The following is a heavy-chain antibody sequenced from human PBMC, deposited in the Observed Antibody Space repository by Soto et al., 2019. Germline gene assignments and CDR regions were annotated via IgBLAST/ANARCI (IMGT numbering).Heavy chain of an antibody. D-gene: IGHD3-22*01. V-gene: IGHV1-3*01. J-gene: IGHJ3*02. CDR1: GYTFTSYA. CDR3: ARRYSSGYYDAFDI. Sequence: GASVNVSCKASGYTFTSYARHWVRQAPGQRLEWMGWINAGNGNTKCSQKFQGRVTITRDTSASTAYMELSSLRSEDTAVYYCARRYSSGYYDAFDIWGQGTMVTVSS. CDR2: INAGNGNT.